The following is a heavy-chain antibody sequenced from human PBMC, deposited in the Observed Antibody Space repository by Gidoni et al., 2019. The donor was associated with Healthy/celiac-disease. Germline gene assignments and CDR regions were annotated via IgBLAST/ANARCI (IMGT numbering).Heavy chain of an antibody. J-gene: IGHJ5*02. D-gene: IGHD3-10*01. CDR3: AKDGGGDWFDP. V-gene: IGHV3-23*01. CDR2: ISGSGGST. CDR1: VFTFSSYA. Sequence: VQLLESGGCLVQPGRSLRLSCAASVFTFSSYAMSWVRQAPGKGLEWVSAISGSGGSTYYADSVKGRFTISRDNSKNTLYLQMNSLRAEDTAVYYCAKDGGGDWFDPWGQGTLVTVSS.